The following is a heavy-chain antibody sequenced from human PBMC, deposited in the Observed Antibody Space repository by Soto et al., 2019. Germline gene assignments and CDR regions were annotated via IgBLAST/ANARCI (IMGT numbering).Heavy chain of an antibody. CDR1: GFTFYYYS. CDR2: ISWNSGSI. V-gene: IGHV3-9*01. J-gene: IGHJ4*02. D-gene: IGHD2-2*01. Sequence: GGSLILSCAASGFTFYYYSMHWVRQAPGKGLEWVSGISWNSGSIGYADSVKGRFTISRDNAKNSLYLQMNSLRAEDTALYYCAKSVVPAATYFDYWGQGTLVTVSS. CDR3: AKSVVPAATYFDY.